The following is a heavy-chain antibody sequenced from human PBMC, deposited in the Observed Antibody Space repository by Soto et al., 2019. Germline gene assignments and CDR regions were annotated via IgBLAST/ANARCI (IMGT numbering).Heavy chain of an antibody. D-gene: IGHD3-10*01. CDR3: ASWVQGTGTYYFDY. V-gene: IGHV1-69*13. Sequence: GASVKVSCKASGGTFSSYAISWVRQAPGQGLEWMGGIIPIFGTANYAQKFQGRVTITADESTSTAYMELSSLRSEDTAVYYCASWVQGTGTYYFDYWGPGTLVTSPQ. J-gene: IGHJ4*02. CDR1: GGTFSSYA. CDR2: IIPIFGTA.